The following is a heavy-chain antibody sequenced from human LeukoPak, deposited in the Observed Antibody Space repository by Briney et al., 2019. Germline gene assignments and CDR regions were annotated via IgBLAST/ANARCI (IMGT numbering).Heavy chain of an antibody. CDR1: GFNFNNAW. J-gene: IGHJ3*02. CDR2: IKQDGSEK. V-gene: IGHV3-7*01. CDR3: AAEGTI. D-gene: IGHD1-1*01. Sequence: PGGSLRLSCAASGFNFNNAWMSWVRQAPGKGLEWVANIKQDGSEKYYVDSVKGRFTISRDNAKNSLYLQMNSLRAEDTAVYYCAAEGTIWGQGTMVTVSS.